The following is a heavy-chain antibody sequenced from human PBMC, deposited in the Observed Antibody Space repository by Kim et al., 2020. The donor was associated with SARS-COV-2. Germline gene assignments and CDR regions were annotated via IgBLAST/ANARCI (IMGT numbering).Heavy chain of an antibody. V-gene: IGHV5-10-1*01. D-gene: IGHD2-2*01. CDR2: IDPSDSYT. J-gene: IGHJ5*02. CDR3: AREYCSSTSCYDNWFDP. CDR1: GYSFTSYW. Sequence: GESLKISCKGSGYSFTSYWISWVRQMPGKGLEWMGRIDPSDSYTNYSPSFQGHVTISADKSISTAYLQWSSLKASDTAMYYCAREYCSSTSCYDNWFDPWGQGTLVTVSS.